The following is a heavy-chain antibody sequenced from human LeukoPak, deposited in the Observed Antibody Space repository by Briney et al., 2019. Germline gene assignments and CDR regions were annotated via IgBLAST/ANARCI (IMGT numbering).Heavy chain of an antibody. D-gene: IGHD3-10*01. J-gene: IGHJ4*02. CDR2: IKQDGSEK. CDR3: ARDRSGNYYGFFNY. Sequence: PGGSLRLSCAASGFTFSNYWMSWVRQAPGKGLEWVASIKQDGSEKYCVDSVKGRFTISRDNAKNSLYLQMNSLRAEDTAVYYCARDRSGNYYGFFNYWGQGTLVTVSS. CDR1: GFTFSNYW. V-gene: IGHV3-7*04.